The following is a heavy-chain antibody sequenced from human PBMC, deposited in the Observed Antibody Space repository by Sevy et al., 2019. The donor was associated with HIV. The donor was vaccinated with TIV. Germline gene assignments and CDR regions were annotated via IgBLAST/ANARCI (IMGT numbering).Heavy chain of an antibody. J-gene: IGHJ3*02. CDR1: GFTFSSYW. CDR2: IKEDGSDK. V-gene: IGHV3-7*01. CDR3: TRDDALDI. Sequence: GGSLRLSCAASGFTFSSYWMSWVRQAPGKGLEWVANIKEDGSDKYYVDSVKGRFTISRDDAKNSLYLQMNSLRAEDTAVYYCTRDDALDIWGQGTMVTVSS.